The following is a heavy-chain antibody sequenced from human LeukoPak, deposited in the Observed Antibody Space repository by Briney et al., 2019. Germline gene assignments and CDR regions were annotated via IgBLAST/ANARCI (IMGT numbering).Heavy chain of an antibody. D-gene: IGHD6-19*01. J-gene: IGHJ5*02. CDR3: AKSSGWPNWFDP. CDR2: ISGSGGST. CDR1: GFTFSSYA. V-gene: IGHV3-23*01. Sequence: PGGSLRLSCAASGFTFSSYALSWVRQAPGKGLEWVSAISGSGGSTYYADSVKGRFTISRDDSKNTLYLQMNSLRAEDTAVYYCAKSSGWPNWFDPWGQGTLVTVSS.